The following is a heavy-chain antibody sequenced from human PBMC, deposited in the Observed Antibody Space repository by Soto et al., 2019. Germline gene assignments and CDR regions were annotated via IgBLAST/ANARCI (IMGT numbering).Heavy chain of an antibody. CDR2: INPNNGDT. CDR1: GYTFTGYY. J-gene: IGHJ4*02. D-gene: IGHD5-12*01. Sequence: QVQLVQSGAEVKKPGASVKVSCKASGYTFTGYYIHWVRQAPGQGLEWMGWINPNNGDTNYARKLQGRVTMTRDTSTSTAYMEMSSLTFDDTAVHYCARHSGHDYVFDYWGQGTLVTVSS. V-gene: IGHV1-2*02. CDR3: ARHSGHDYVFDY.